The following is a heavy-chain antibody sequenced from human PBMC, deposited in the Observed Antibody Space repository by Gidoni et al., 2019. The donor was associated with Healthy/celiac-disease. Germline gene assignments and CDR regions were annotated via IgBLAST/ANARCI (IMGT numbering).Heavy chain of an antibody. CDR2: LNPSGGST. CDR1: GYTFTSYY. Sequence: VQLVQSGAEVKKPGASVKLSCQASGYTFTSYYMHWVRQAPGQGLEGMGILNPSGGSTSDAQKFQGRVTMTRDTSTSTVYMELSSLRSEDTAVYYCAREKNAFDIWGQGTMVTVSS. V-gene: IGHV1-46*01. CDR3: AREKNAFDI. J-gene: IGHJ3*02.